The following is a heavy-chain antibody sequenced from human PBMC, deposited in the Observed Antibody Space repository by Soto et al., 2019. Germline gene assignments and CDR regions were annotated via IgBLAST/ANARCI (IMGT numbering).Heavy chain of an antibody. D-gene: IGHD4-17*01. CDR3: AKVTTVVHYKSGFDY. V-gene: IGHV3-23*01. CDR1: GFTFSSYA. Sequence: EVQLLESGGGLVQPGGSLRLSCAASGFTFSSYAMSWVHQAPGKGLEWVSAISGSGGSTYYADSEKGRFTISRDNSKNTLYLQMNSLRAEDTAVYYCAKVTTVVHYKSGFDYWGQGTLVTVSS. CDR2: ISGSGGST. J-gene: IGHJ4*02.